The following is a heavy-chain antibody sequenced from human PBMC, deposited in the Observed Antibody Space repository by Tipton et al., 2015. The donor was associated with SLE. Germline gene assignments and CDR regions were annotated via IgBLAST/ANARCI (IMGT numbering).Heavy chain of an antibody. CDR2: ISGSGGST. CDR3: AKDFSNWRHYGMDV. D-gene: IGHD1-20*01. CDR1: GFTFSSYA. Sequence: GSLRLSCAASGFTFSSYAMSWVRQAPGKGLEWVSAISGSGGSTYYADAVKGRFTISRDNSKNTLYLQMNGLRAEDTAVYYCAKDFSNWRHYGMDVWGQGTTVTVSS. J-gene: IGHJ6*02. V-gene: IGHV3-23*01.